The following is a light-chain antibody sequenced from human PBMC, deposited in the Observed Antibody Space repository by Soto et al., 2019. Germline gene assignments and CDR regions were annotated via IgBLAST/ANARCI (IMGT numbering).Light chain of an antibody. CDR3: QYLNSFPLT. J-gene: IGKJ4*01. V-gene: IGKV1-9*01. CDR1: QGIRNY. CDR2: LAS. Sequence: IQLTQSPSSLSASVEDRVTITCRASQGIRNYLAWYQQKPGKAPNLLIYLASTLQGGVPSRFSGSGSGTDFSLTISSLQPEDVATYYCQYLNSFPLTFGGGTKVELK.